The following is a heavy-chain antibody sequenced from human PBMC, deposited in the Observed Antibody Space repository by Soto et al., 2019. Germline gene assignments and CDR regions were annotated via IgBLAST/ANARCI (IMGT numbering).Heavy chain of an antibody. V-gene: IGHV3-33*01. J-gene: IGHJ4*02. CDR2: IWYDGSNK. D-gene: IGHD1-1*01. CDR1: GFTFSSYG. Sequence: GGSLRLSCAASGFTFSSYGMHWVRQAPGKGLEWVAVIWYDGSNKYYADSVKGRFTISRDNSKNTLYLQMNSLRAEDTAVYYCARGLGPTTVVFAYWGQGTLVTVSS. CDR3: ARGLGPTTVVFAY.